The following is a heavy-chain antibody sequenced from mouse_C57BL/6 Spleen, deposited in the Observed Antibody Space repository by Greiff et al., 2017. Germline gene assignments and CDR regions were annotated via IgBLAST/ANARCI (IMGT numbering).Heavy chain of an antibody. Sequence: VQLQQPGAELVKPGASVKLSCKASGYTFTRYWMHWVKQRPGRGLEWLGRIDPNSGGTTYNEKFKSKATLPVDKPSSTAYMQLSSLTSEDSAVYDCADTAQATYAMDYWGQGTSGTVSS. J-gene: IGHJ4*01. CDR2: IDPNSGGT. D-gene: IGHD3-2*02. CDR3: ADTAQATYAMDY. V-gene: IGHV1-72*01. CDR1: GYTFTRYW.